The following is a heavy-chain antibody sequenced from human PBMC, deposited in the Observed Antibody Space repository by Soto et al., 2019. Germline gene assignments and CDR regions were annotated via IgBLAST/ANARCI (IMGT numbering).Heavy chain of an antibody. J-gene: IGHJ4*02. CDR3: AKRTAAAGPSDY. Sequence: GGSLRLSCAASGFTFSSYSMNWVRQAPGKGLEWVSSISSSSSYIYYADSVKGRFTISRDNAKNSLYLQMNSLRAEDTAVYYCAKRTAAAGPSDYWGQGTLVTVSS. D-gene: IGHD6-13*01. CDR2: ISSSSSYI. CDR1: GFTFSSYS. V-gene: IGHV3-21*01.